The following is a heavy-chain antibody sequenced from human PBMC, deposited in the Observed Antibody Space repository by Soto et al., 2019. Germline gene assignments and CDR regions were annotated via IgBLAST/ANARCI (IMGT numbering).Heavy chain of an antibody. Sequence: GESLKISCKGSGYNFTSYWIDWVRQMSGEGLGWVGITYPGDSDTRYSPSFQGHVNISAYMSISTACLQWSSLNASDTATYYGARSGWYNWNDFDYWGQGTLVTVSS. D-gene: IGHD1-1*01. V-gene: IGHV5-51*01. CDR3: ARSGWYNWNDFDY. J-gene: IGHJ4*02. CDR1: GYNFTSYW. CDR2: TYPGDSDT.